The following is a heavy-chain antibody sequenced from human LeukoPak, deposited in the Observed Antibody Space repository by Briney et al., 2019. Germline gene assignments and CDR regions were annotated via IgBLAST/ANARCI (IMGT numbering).Heavy chain of an antibody. Sequence: GTSVKVSCKASGGTFSSYAISWVRQAPGQGLEWMGWISIYNDNTHYAQKVQGRVTLTTDTSTTTAYMELRSLTSDDTAVYYCAREDVRIPALVSLDHWGQGTLVTVSS. CDR1: GGTFSSYA. CDR3: AREDVRIPALVSLDH. J-gene: IGHJ4*02. V-gene: IGHV1-18*01. D-gene: IGHD6-6*01. CDR2: ISIYNDNT.